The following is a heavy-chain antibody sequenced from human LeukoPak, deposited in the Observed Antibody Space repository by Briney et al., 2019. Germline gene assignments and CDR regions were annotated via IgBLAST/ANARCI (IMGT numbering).Heavy chain of an antibody. V-gene: IGHV3-30-3*01. CDR3: ARQSSGWLDFDY. CDR1: GFTFSSYA. CDR2: ISYDGSNK. J-gene: IGHJ4*02. D-gene: IGHD6-19*01. Sequence: PGGSLRLSCAASGFTFSSYAMHWVRRAPGKGLEWVAVISYDGSNKYYADSVKGRFTISRDNSKNTLYLQMNSLRAEDTAVYYCARQSSGWLDFDYWGQGTLVTVSS.